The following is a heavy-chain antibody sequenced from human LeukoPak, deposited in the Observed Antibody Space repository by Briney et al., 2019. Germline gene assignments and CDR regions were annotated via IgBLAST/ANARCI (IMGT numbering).Heavy chain of an antibody. CDR1: GFTFSSYG. CDR3: AKRGQLVQDY. V-gene: IGHV3-30*18. D-gene: IGHD6-6*01. J-gene: IGHJ4*02. CDR2: ISYDGSNK. Sequence: GGSLRLSCAASGFTFSSYGMHWVRQAPGKGLEWVAVISYDGSNKYYADSVKGRFTISRDNSKNTLYLQMNSLRAEDTAVYYCAKRGQLVQDYWGQGTLVTVSS.